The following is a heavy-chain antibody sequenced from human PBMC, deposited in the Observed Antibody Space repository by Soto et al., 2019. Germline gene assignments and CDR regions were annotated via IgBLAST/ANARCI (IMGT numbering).Heavy chain of an antibody. CDR1: GYTFTSYD. J-gene: IGHJ5*02. Sequence: QVQLVQSGAEVKKPGASVKVSCKASGYTFTSYDINWVRQATGQGLEWMGWMNPNSGNTGYAQKFQGRVTMTRNTSISTAYMELSSLRSEDTAVYYCARATYYDFWSGSGWFDPWGHGTLVTVSS. CDR2: MNPNSGNT. CDR3: ARATYYDFWSGSGWFDP. V-gene: IGHV1-8*01. D-gene: IGHD3-3*01.